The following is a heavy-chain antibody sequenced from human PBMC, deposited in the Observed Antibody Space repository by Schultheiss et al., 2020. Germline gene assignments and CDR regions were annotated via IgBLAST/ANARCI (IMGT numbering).Heavy chain of an antibody. V-gene: IGHV3-30*12. CDR2: ISYDGSNK. CDR1: GFTFSSYG. CDR3: ARVGSLAAAGTIDY. J-gene: IGHJ4*02. Sequence: GGSLRLSCAASGFTFSSYGMHWVRQAPGKGLEWVAVISYDGSNKYYADSVKGRFTISRDNAKNSLYLQMISLRVEDTAVYYCARVGSLAAAGTIDYWGQGALVTVSS. D-gene: IGHD6-13*01.